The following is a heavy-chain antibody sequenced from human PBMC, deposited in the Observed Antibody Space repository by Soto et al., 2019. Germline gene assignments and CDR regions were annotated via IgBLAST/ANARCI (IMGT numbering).Heavy chain of an antibody. CDR1: GGSISSSRYY. CDR3: ARAPHRGGYPEDFDY. V-gene: IGHV4-61*05. J-gene: IGHJ4*02. CDR2: IYYSGST. D-gene: IGHD3-16*01. Sequence: SEILSLTCTVSGGSISSSRYYWAWIRQPPGKGLEWIGYIYYSGSTNYNPSLKSRVTISVDTSKNQFSLKLSSVTAADTAVYYCARAPHRGGYPEDFDYWGQGTLVTVSS.